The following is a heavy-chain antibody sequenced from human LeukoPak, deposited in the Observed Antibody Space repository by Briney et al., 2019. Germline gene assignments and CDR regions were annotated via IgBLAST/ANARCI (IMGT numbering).Heavy chain of an antibody. Sequence: GGSLRLSCAASGFTFSSYGMNWVRQAPGKGLEWVSSISSSSSYIYYADSVKGRLTISRDNAKNSLYLQMNSLRAEDTAVYYCAREQGYDFWSGYYPTYNWFDPWGQGTLVTVSS. D-gene: IGHD3-3*01. V-gene: IGHV3-21*01. CDR3: AREQGYDFWSGYYPTYNWFDP. J-gene: IGHJ5*02. CDR1: GFTFSSYG. CDR2: ISSSSSYI.